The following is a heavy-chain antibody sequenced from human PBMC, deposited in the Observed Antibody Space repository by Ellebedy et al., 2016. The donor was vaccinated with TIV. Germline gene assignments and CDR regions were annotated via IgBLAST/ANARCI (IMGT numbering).Heavy chain of an antibody. CDR2: ISSNGGRT. CDR3: VKDSTAWGDY. V-gene: IGHV3-64D*06. D-gene: IGHD2-2*01. Sequence: GESLKISCSASGFTFSSYAMHWVRQAPGKGLEYVSAISSNGGRTYYADSVKGRFTISRDNSKNTLYLQMSSLRAEDTAVYFCVKDSTAWGDYWGQGTLVTVSS. CDR1: GFTFSSYA. J-gene: IGHJ4*02.